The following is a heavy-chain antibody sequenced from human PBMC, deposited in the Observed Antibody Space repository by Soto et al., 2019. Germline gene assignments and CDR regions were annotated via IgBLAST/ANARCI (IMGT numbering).Heavy chain of an antibody. J-gene: IGHJ6*02. CDR2: ISSSSSYI. CDR1: GFTFSSYG. CDR3: ARDHHYCGGDCSYYYYYGMDV. Sequence: GGSLRLSCAASGFTFSSYGMNWVRQAPGKGLEWVSSISSSSSYIYYADSVKGRFTISRDNAKNSLYLQMNSLRAEDTAVYYCARDHHYCGGDCSYYYYYGMDVWGQGTTVTVSS. V-gene: IGHV3-21*01. D-gene: IGHD2-21*02.